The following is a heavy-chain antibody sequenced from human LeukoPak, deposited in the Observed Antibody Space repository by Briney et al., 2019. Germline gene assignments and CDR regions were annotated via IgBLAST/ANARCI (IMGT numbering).Heavy chain of an antibody. CDR1: GFSLSTSGVG. D-gene: IGHD2-2*02. CDR3: ATVVPAAIDDYFDY. V-gene: IGHV2-5*01. Sequence: SGPTLVKPTQTLTLTCTFSGFSLSTSGVGVGWIRQPPGKALEWLALIYWNDDKRYSPSLKSRLTITKDTSKNQVVLTMTNMDPVDTATYYCATVVPAAIDDYFDYWGQGTLVTVSS. CDR2: IYWNDDK. J-gene: IGHJ4*02.